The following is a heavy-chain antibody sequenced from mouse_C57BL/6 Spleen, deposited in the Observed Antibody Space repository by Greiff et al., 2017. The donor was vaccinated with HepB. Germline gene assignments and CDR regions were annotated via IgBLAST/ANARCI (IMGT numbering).Heavy chain of an antibody. Sequence: VQLQQPGAELVMPGASVKLSCKASGYTFTSYWMHWVKQRPGQGLEWIGEIDPSDSYTNYHQKFKGKSTLTVDKSSSTAYMQLSSLTSEDSAVYYCARSPDYYGSSYDYWGQGTTLTVSS. V-gene: IGHV1-69*01. J-gene: IGHJ2*01. D-gene: IGHD1-1*01. CDR3: ARSPDYYGSSYDY. CDR2: IDPSDSYT. CDR1: GYTFTSYW.